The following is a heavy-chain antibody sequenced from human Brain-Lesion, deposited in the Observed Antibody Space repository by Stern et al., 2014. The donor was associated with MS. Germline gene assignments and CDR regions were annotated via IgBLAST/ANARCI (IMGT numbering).Heavy chain of an antibody. CDR3: ARGRVVPGFQYYATDV. Sequence: VQLVESGPGLVKPSQTLSLSCTVSGGSISSGGYYWSWIRQPAGKGLEWIGRIFNRGSTSYNPSPKSRGTISIYTPKTQFSLRLNSMTAADTAVYYCARGRVVPGFQYYATDVWGQGTTVIVSS. CDR1: GGSISSGGYY. J-gene: IGHJ6*02. CDR2: IFNRGST. D-gene: IGHD2-2*01. V-gene: IGHV4-61*02.